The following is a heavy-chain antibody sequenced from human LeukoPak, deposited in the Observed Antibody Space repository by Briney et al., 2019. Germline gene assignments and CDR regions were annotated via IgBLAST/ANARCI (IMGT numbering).Heavy chain of an antibody. V-gene: IGHV1-18*01. Sequence: ASVKLSCKASGYTFTSYGISWVRQAPGQGLEWMGWISAYNGNANYAQKLQGRVTVTTDTSTSTAYMELRGLGSDDTAVYYCARDYDILTGYYRGAFDVWGQGTIVTVSS. J-gene: IGHJ3*01. CDR1: GYTFTSYG. CDR2: ISAYNGNA. D-gene: IGHD3-9*01. CDR3: ARDYDILTGYYRGAFDV.